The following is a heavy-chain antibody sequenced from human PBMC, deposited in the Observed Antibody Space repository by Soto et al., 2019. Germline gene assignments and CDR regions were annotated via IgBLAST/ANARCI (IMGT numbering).Heavy chain of an antibody. D-gene: IGHD3-3*01. V-gene: IGHV3-30*03. J-gene: IGHJ4*02. CDR3: ATGGVGVVNPLEPHSFDY. CDR1: GFTFSSYG. Sequence: QVQLVESGGGVVQPGRSLRLSCAASGFTFSSYGMHWVRQAPGKGLEWVAVISYDGSNKYYADSVKGRFTISRDNSKNTLYLQMNSLRAEDTAVYYCATGGVGVVNPLEPHSFDYWGQGTLVTVSS. CDR2: ISYDGSNK.